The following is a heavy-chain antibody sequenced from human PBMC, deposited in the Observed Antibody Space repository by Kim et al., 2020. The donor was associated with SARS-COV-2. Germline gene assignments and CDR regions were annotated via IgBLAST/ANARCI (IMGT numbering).Heavy chain of an antibody. CDR2: IIPILGIA. CDR1: GGTFSSYA. Sequence: SVKVSCKASGGTFSSYAISWVRQAPGQGLEWMGRIIPILGIANYAQKFQGRVTITADKSTSTAYMELSSLRSEDTAVYYCARCFYCSSTSCYPHSGSYYDHYYYYMDVWGKGTTVTVSS. D-gene: IGHD2-2*01. V-gene: IGHV1-69*04. J-gene: IGHJ6*03. CDR3: ARCFYCSSTSCYPHSGSYYDHYYYYMDV.